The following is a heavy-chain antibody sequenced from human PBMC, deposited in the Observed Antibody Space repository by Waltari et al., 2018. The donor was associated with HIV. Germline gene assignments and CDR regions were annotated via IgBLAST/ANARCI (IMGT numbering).Heavy chain of an antibody. CDR1: GFSVSRRY. CDR3: VRGGGNPALRRAAGYHYYGMDV. D-gene: IGHD2-15*01. J-gene: IGHJ6*01. CDR2: IYSGSNR. Sequence: DVQLVESGGGLIQPGGSLRLSCAVSGFSVSRRYMSWVRQAPGMGLGWPAVIYSGSNRFYADSGKGRVTTSTSSSRNILILQIKSLRVEDTAIYYWVRGGGNPALRRAAGYHYYGMDVWGQGTAVIVSS. V-gene: IGHV3-53*01.